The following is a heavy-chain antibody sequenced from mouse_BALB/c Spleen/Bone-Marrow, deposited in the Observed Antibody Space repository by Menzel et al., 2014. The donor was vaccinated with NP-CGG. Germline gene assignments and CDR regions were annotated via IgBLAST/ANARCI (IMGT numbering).Heavy chain of an antibody. Sequence: VTLKVCGAELVKPGASVKLSFTASGFNIKDTFMNWVKQRPEQGLEWIGRIDPANDNTEYDPKFQGKATITTDTSSNTAYLQLNSLTSEDTAVYYCARWLVRMDYWGQGTSVTVSS. D-gene: IGHD2-3*01. CDR3: ARWLVRMDY. V-gene: IGHV14-3*02. CDR1: GFNIKDTF. CDR2: IDPANDNT. J-gene: IGHJ4*01.